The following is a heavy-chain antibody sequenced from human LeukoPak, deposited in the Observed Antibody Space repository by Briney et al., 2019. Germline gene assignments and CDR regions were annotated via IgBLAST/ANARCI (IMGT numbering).Heavy chain of an antibody. Sequence: GRSLRLFCAAYGLSFSNARRRWLGQAPGKGLKWVGRIESKTDGGTTDYAAPVKGRFTISRDDSKNTLYVEMNSLKTEDTAVYYCTTGAKGPVASARTGEPWGQGSLVTVSS. CDR2: IESKTDGGTT. CDR3: TTGAKGPVASARTGEP. D-gene: IGHD6-13*01. V-gene: IGHV3-15*04. J-gene: IGHJ5*02. CDR1: GLSFSNAR.